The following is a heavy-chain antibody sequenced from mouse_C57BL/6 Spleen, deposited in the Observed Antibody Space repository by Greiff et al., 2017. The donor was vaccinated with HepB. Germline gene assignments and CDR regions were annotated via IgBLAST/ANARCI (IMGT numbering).Heavy chain of an antibody. J-gene: IGHJ4*01. CDR1: GFTFSDYG. V-gene: IGHV5-17*01. Sequence: EVQGVESGGGLVKPGGSLKLSCAASGFTFSDYGMHWVRQAPEKGLEWVAYISSGSSTIYYADTVKGRFTISRDNAKNTLFLQMTSLRSEDTDMYYCARPETAQATLALDYWGQGTSVTVSS. CDR3: ARPETAQATLALDY. D-gene: IGHD3-2*02. CDR2: ISSGSSTI.